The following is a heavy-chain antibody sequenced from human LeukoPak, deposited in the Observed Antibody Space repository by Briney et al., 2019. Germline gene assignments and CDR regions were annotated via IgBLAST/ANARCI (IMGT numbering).Heavy chain of an antibody. J-gene: IGHJ6*02. CDR2: IFPADSDT. V-gene: IGHV5-51*01. CDR1: GYSFASYW. CDR3: ARRVSLNGKDV. Sequence: GESLKISCKGSGYSFASYWIAWVRQMPGKGLEWMGIIFPADSDTRYSPSFQGQVTISADKSISTAYLQWSSLKASDTAMYYCARRVSLNGKDVWGQGTTGTGSS. D-gene: IGHD5/OR15-5a*01.